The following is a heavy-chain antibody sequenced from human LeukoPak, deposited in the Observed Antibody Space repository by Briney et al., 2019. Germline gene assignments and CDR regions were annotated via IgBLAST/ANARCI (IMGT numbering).Heavy chain of an antibody. CDR2: ISWNSGSI. V-gene: IGHV3-9*01. CDR1: GFTFDDYA. CDR3: GRHAYGGSPPLS. D-gene: IGHD3-10*01. Sequence: QPGGSLRLSCAASGFTFDDYAMHWVRQAPGKGLEWVSGISWNSGSIGYADSVKGRFTISRDNAKNTVYLQMNNLRAEDTALYYCGRHAYGGSPPLSWGQGALVTVSS. J-gene: IGHJ4*02.